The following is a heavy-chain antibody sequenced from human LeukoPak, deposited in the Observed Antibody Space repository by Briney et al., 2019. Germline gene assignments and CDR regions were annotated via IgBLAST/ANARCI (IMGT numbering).Heavy chain of an antibody. CDR1: GFTFSSYS. CDR2: IRSSSSYI. D-gene: IGHD2-2*02. J-gene: IGHJ5*02. V-gene: IGHV3-21*01. Sequence: PGGSLRLSCAASGFTFSSYSMNWVRQAPGKGLEWVSSIRSSSSYIYYADSVKGRFTISRDNAKNSLYLQMNSLRAEDTAVYYCSKDQLLYDNWFDPWGQGTLVTVSS. CDR3: SKDQLLYDNWFDP.